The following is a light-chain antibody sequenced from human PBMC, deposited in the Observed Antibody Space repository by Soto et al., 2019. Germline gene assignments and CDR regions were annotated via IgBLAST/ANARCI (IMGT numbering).Light chain of an antibody. Sequence: QSVLNQPASVSGAPGQSITISCVCTSSDIGDYNYVSWYQQHPGKVPKVIIYDVSNRPSGVSYRFSGTKSGNTASLTVSGLQAEDEADYYCCSYTRSGTLIFGTGTKVTV. J-gene: IGLJ1*01. CDR3: CSYTRSGTLI. V-gene: IGLV2-14*01. CDR2: DVS. CDR1: SSDIGDYNY.